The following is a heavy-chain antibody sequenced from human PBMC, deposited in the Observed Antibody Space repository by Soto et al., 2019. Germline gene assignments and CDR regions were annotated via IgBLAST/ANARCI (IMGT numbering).Heavy chain of an antibody. V-gene: IGHV3-23*01. CDR3: AKDRRAGGNSAFYFDF. J-gene: IGHJ4*02. CDR1: GFNFSNYA. Sequence: PRRSLILSCAASGFNFSNYAMSWVRQAPGKGLEWVSLISATGGGTYYADSVKARFTISRDNSHNTLYLQVHSLTAEDTAVYYCAKDRRAGGNSAFYFDFWGQGAQVTVSS. D-gene: IGHD3-16*01. CDR2: ISATGGGT.